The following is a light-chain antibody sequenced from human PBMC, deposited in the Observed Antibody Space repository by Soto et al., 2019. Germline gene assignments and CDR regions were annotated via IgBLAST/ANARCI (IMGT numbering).Light chain of an antibody. CDR1: SSDVGSYNH. CDR3: NSYTTSNTRQIV. Sequence: QSALTQPASVSGSPGQSITISCTGTSSDVGSYNHVSWYQQHPGKAPKLMIYDVSNRPSGVSTRFSGSKSGNTASLTISGLQAEDEADYYCNSYTTSNTRQIVFGTGTKVTVL. J-gene: IGLJ1*01. CDR2: DVS. V-gene: IGLV2-14*02.